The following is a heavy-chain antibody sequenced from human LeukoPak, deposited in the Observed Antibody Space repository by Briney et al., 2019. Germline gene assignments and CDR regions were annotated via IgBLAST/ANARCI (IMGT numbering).Heavy chain of an antibody. V-gene: IGHV3-23*01. CDR1: GFTFSSYA. CDR3: AKASGSYSFYYYYMDV. J-gene: IGHJ6*03. D-gene: IGHD1-26*01. Sequence: PGGSLRLSCAASGFTFSSYAMSWVRQAPGKGLEWVSAISGSGGSTYYADPVKGRFTISRDNSKNTLYLQMNSLRAEDTAVYYCAKASGSYSFYYYYMDVWGKGTTVTVSS. CDR2: ISGSGGST.